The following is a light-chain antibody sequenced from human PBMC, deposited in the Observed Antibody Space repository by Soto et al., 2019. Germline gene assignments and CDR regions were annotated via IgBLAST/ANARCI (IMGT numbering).Light chain of an antibody. J-gene: IGKJ4*01. CDR1: QSVSSSY. CDR3: PQYDSSPLP. CDR2: GAS. V-gene: IGKV3-20*01. Sequence: EIVLTQSPGTLSLSPGERATLSCRASQSVSSSYLAWYQQKPGQAPRLLIYGASSRDTGIPDRFSGSGSGTAFPLTISSLVPEYFAVNYLPQYDSSPLPSGGGTKGEIK.